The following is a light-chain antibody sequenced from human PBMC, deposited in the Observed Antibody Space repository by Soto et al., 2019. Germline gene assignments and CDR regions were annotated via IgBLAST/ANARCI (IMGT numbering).Light chain of an antibody. J-gene: IGLJ2*01. Sequence: NFMLTQPNSVSESPGKTVTISCTRSSGSIASNYVQWYQQRPGSAPTTMIYEDNQRPSGVPDRFSGSIDSSSNSASLTISGLKTEDEADYSCQSYDSSNQGVFGGGTKVTVL. CDR3: QSYDSSNQGV. CDR2: EDN. CDR1: SGSIASNY. V-gene: IGLV6-57*04.